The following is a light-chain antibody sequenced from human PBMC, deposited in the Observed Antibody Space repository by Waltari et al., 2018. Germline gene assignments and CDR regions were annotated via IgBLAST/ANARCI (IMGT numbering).Light chain of an antibody. CDR3: QQYCSSPPYT. CDR2: DAS. Sequence: IVLTQYTGTLSLSPGERATLSCRSSQCGSSSFLAWYQQKPGQTPRLLIYDASSRASGIPDRFSGSGSGTDFTLTISLLEPEYFALYYCQQYCSSPPYTFVQLTKLEIK. CDR1: QCGSSSF. V-gene: IGKV3-20*01. J-gene: IGKJ2*01.